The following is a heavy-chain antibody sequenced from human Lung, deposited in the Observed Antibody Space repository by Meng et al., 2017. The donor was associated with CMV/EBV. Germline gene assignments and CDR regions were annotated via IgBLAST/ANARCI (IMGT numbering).Heavy chain of an antibody. Sequence: LTCAASGFTFSSYWMSWVRQAPGKGLEWVANIKEDGSAKYYVDSVKGRFTISRDNAKKSLYLQMNSLRAEDTAVYYCARWKPRIDYWGQGTLVTVSS. V-gene: IGHV3-7*01. CDR2: IKEDGSAK. J-gene: IGHJ4*02. D-gene: IGHD1-1*01. CDR3: ARWKPRIDY. CDR1: GFTFSSYW.